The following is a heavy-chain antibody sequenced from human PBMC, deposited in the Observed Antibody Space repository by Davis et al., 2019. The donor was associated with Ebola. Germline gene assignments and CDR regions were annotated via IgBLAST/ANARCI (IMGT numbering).Heavy chain of an antibody. CDR2: IKEDGGEK. V-gene: IGHV3-7*03. J-gene: IGHJ4*02. D-gene: IGHD3-9*01. CDR1: GLIFTNYW. CDR3: ATLRYFDWLFPNGPDY. Sequence: GESLKISCAASGLIFTNYWMSWIRQAPGKGPEWVAIIKEDGGEKYYVDSVKGRFTISRDNAKNSLYLQMDSLRAEDTAVYYCATLRYFDWLFPNGPDYWGQGTLVTVSS.